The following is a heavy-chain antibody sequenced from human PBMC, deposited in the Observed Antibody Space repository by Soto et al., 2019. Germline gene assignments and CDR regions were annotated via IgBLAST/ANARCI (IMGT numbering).Heavy chain of an antibody. J-gene: IGHJ6*02. Sequence: PGGTLRVSCTASGFTFSSYSMNWGRKAQGKGLEWVSSISSSSSYRYYADSVKGRCTISRDNAKNSLYLQMNSLRAEDPAVYYCARVSPPSLGAWFGELSPYGIDVWGQGTTVTVSS. CDR2: ISSSSSYR. D-gene: IGHD3-10*01. CDR3: ARVSPPSLGAWFGELSPYGIDV. CDR1: GFTFSSYS. V-gene: IGHV3-21*01.